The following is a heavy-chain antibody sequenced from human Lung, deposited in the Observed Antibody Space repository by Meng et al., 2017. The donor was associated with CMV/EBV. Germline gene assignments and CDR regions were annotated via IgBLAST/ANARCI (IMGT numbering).Heavy chain of an antibody. CDR1: GFTFSSYS. V-gene: IGHV3-21*01. D-gene: IGHD3-10*01. CDR2: ISSSSSYI. Sequence: GEXXKISCAASGFTFSSYSMNWVRQAPGKGLEWVSSISSSSSYIYYADSVKGRFTISRDNAKNSLYLQMNSLRAEDTAVYYCARVLFMGSYYFDNLGQGALVTVSS. J-gene: IGHJ4*02. CDR3: ARVLFMGSYYFDN.